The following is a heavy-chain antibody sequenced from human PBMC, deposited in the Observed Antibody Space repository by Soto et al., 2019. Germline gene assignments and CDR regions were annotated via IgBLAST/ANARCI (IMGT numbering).Heavy chain of an antibody. CDR3: AGGSSIAGLCYGMDV. CDR1: GGSISSYY. D-gene: IGHD6-6*01. J-gene: IGHJ6*01. V-gene: IGHV4-59*08. CDR2: IYYSGST. Sequence: PSETLSLTCTVSGGSISSYYWSWIRQPPGKGLEWIGYIYYSGSTNYNPSLKRRVTISVDTSKNQFSLKLSSVTAADTAVYYCAGGSSIAGLCYGMDVWRQGTTVTVSS.